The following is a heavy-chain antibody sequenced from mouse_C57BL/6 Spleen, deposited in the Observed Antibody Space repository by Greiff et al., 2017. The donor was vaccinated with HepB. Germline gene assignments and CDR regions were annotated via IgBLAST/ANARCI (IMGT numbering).Heavy chain of an antibody. Sequence: EVQGVESGGGLVKPGGSLKLSCAASGFTFSSYAMSWVRQTPEKRLEWVATISDGGSYTYYPDNVKGRFTISRDNAKNNLYLQMSHLKSEDTAMYYCASRGLRGAWFAYWGQGTLVTVSA. V-gene: IGHV5-4*01. D-gene: IGHD2-4*01. J-gene: IGHJ3*01. CDR1: GFTFSSYA. CDR2: ISDGGSYT. CDR3: ASRGLRGAWFAY.